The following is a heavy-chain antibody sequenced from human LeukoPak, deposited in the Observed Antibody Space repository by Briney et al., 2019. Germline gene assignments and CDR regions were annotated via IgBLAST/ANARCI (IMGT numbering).Heavy chain of an antibody. Sequence: GGSLRLSCAASGFTFSNYAMHWVRQAPGKGLAYVSAISSNGGSTYYANSVKGRFTISRDNSKNTLYLQMGSLRAEDMAVYYCARGLYGGYGGVDYWGQGTLVTVSS. CDR3: ARGLYGGYGGVDY. J-gene: IGHJ4*02. D-gene: IGHD5-12*01. CDR1: GFTFSNYA. V-gene: IGHV3-64*01. CDR2: ISSNGGST.